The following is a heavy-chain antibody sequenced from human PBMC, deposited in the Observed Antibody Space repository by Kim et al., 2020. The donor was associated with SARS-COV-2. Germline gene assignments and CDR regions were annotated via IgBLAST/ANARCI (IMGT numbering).Heavy chain of an antibody. CDR1: GFTFSSYA. CDR3: AKETRRVGATTFEGYFQH. J-gene: IGHJ1*01. Sequence: GGSLRLSCAASGFTFSSYAMSWVRQAPGKGLEWVSAISGSGGSTYYADSVKGRFTISRDNSKNTLYLQMNSLRAEDTAVYYCAKETRRVGATTFEGYFQHWGQGTLVTVSS. CDR2: ISGSGGST. D-gene: IGHD1-26*01. V-gene: IGHV3-23*01.